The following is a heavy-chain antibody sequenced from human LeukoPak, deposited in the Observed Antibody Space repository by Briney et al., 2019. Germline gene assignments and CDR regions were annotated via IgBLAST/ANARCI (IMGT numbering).Heavy chain of an antibody. CDR3: AGGVGLYYGSGRPNIRFGP. V-gene: IGHV4-61*02. CDR1: GGSTSGGSYY. CDR2: IYTSGRT. D-gene: IGHD3-10*01. J-gene: IGHJ5*02. Sequence: SETLSLTCTVSGGSTSGGSYYCSWIRQHAGKGLGLIGRIYTSGRTNYNPSRKGRVPISVETSKNHFSLKLSSVTAADTSLYFGAGGVGLYYGSGRPNIRFGPWDQGPRVNVSS.